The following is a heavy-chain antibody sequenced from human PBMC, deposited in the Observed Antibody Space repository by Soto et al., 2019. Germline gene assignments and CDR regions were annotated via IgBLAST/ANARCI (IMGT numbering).Heavy chain of an antibody. CDR2: VYYTGTT. V-gene: IGHV4-39*01. D-gene: IGHD2-2*01. J-gene: IGHJ4*02. CDR1: NFSVLTSIYY. CDR3: ARNWNLALVPAAYFDS. Sequence: TLSLTCTVSNFSVLTSIYYWAWIRQPPGKGLEWVGTVYYTGTTYYNPSLQSRVTISIDTSKNQFSLNLNSVTAADTAVYYCARNWNLALVPAAYFDSWGQGTLVTVSS.